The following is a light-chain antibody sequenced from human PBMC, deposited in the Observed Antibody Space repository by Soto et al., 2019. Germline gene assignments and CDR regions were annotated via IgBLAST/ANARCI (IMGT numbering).Light chain of an antibody. CDR3: SSYTSSSIYV. V-gene: IGLV2-14*01. J-gene: IGLJ1*01. CDR2: DVS. Sequence: QYALTQPASVSGSPGQSITIACTGTSSDVGGYNYVSWYQQHPGKAPKLMIYDVSTRPSGVSNRFSGSKSGNTASLTISGLQAEDGADYYFSSYTSSSIYVFGTGTKLTV. CDR1: SSDVGGYNY.